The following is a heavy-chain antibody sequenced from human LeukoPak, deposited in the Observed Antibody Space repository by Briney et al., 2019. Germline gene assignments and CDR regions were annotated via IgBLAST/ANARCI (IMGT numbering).Heavy chain of an antibody. J-gene: IGHJ4*02. Sequence: RASETLSLTCTVSGGSISSDTYYYDWIRQPPGKGLEWIGSIYYRGTTYYNPSLKSRVTISIDTSQHQFSLKLTSVTAADTAVYYCARHLGQLAPPRYWGQGTLVTVSS. CDR3: ARHLGQLAPPRY. CDR2: IYYRGTT. CDR1: GGSISSDTYY. D-gene: IGHD6-6*01. V-gene: IGHV4-39*01.